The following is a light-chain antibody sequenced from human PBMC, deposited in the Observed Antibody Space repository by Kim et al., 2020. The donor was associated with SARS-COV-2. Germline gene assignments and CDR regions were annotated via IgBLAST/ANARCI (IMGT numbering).Light chain of an antibody. CDR1: SSDVGSYKY. Sequence: GQSIHIACTCTSSDVGSYKYVYWYQQHPDKAPKVMIYDVNNRPSGVSNRFSGSKSGNTASLTISGLQAEDEADYYCSSFTSSDTYVFGTGTKVTVL. J-gene: IGLJ1*01. CDR3: SSFTSSDTYV. CDR2: DVN. V-gene: IGLV2-14*03.